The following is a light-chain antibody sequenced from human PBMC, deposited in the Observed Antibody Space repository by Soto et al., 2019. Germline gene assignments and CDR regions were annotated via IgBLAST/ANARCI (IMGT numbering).Light chain of an antibody. CDR3: QQYGSSPPTIT. CDR1: QSVSSSY. V-gene: IGKV3-20*01. Sequence: EIVLTQSPGTLSLSPGERATLSCRASQSVSSSYLAWYQQKPGQAPRLLIYGASSRATGIPDRFSGSGSGTDFTLTISRREPEAFAVYYCQQYGSSPPTITFGQGTRLEIK. J-gene: IGKJ5*01. CDR2: GAS.